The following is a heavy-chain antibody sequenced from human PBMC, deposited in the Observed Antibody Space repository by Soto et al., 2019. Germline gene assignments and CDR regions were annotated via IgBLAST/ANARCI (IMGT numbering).Heavy chain of an antibody. D-gene: IGHD3-10*01. CDR3: ARVKSGSYDWFDP. J-gene: IGHJ5*02. CDR1: GFIFSTYW. CDR2: INTDGSRT. Sequence: EVQLVESGGGLGQPGGSLRLSCAASGFIFSTYWMHWVRQVPGKGLSWVSRINTDGSRTSYADSVKGRFTISRDNDKQTVYLQMNSLRAEDTAVYFCARVKSGSYDWFDPWGQGTLVTVSS. V-gene: IGHV3-74*01.